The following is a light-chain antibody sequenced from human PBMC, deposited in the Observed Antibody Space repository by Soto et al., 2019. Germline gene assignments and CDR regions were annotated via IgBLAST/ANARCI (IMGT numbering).Light chain of an antibody. CDR2: GVS. J-gene: IGKJ1*01. CDR3: QHYGYPQWT. CDR1: QTGSNSY. V-gene: IGKV3-20*01. Sequence: IVLTQSPGTLSLSPGERATLSCRASQTGSNSYLAWYQQKSGQAPRLLIYGVSTSATGIPDRCSGGGSGKEFALTISILEPEDFAVYICQHYGYPQWTFGQGTKVEIK.